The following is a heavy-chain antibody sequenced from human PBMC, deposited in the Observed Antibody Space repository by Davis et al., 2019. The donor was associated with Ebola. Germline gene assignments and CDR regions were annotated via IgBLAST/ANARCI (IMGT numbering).Heavy chain of an antibody. J-gene: IGHJ4*02. CDR3: ARDIAVAGTIGFDY. CDR2: TKSDGSST. CDR1: GFTFSNAW. Sequence: PGGSLTLSCAVSGFTFSNAWTNWVRQPPGKGLVWVSLTKSDGSSTRYADSVKGRFTIPRDNAKDTLYLQMNSLRPEDTAVYYCARDIAVAGTIGFDYWGQGTLVTVSS. V-gene: IGHV3-74*01. D-gene: IGHD6-19*01.